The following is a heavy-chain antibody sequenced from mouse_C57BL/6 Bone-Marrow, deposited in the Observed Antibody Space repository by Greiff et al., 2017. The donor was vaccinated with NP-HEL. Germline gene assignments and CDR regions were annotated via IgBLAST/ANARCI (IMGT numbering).Heavy chain of an antibody. V-gene: IGHV5-12*01. CDR2: ISNGGGST. CDR3: ARRSSYGYFDV. D-gene: IGHD1-1*01. Sequence: EVKLMESGGGLVQPGGSLKLSCAASGFTFSDYYMYWVRQTPEKRLEWVAYISNGGGSTYYPDTVQGRFTISRDNAKNTLYLQMSRLKSEDTAMYYCARRSSYGYFDVWGTGTTVTVSS. CDR1: GFTFSDYY. J-gene: IGHJ1*03.